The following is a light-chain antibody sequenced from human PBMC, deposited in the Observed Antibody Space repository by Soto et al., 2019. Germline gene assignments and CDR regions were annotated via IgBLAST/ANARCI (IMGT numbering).Light chain of an antibody. CDR3: QQYDSYST. CDR1: QNIRSW. J-gene: IGKJ4*01. CDR2: KAS. Sequence: DIQMTQSPSTLSASVGDRVTITCRASQNIRSWMAWYQQKPGKAPRILIYKASSLQSGVPSRFSGSGSGTEFTLTISSLQPDDSATYYCQQYDSYSTLGGGTKVDIK. V-gene: IGKV1-5*03.